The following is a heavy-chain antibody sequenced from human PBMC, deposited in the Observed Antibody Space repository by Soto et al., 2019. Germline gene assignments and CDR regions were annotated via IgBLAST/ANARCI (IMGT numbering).Heavy chain of an antibody. CDR2: IKSKTDGGTT. J-gene: IGHJ6*02. D-gene: IGHD6-13*01. CDR3: TTGRGIAAAGTSGFSRADV. V-gene: IGHV3-15*07. Sequence: GGSLRLSCAASGFTFGTYAMDWVRQAPGKGLEWVGRIKSKTDGGTTDYAAPVKGRFTISRDDSKNTLYLQMNSLKTEDTAVYYCTTGRGIAAAGTSGFSRADVWGQGTTVTVSS. CDR1: GFTFGTYA.